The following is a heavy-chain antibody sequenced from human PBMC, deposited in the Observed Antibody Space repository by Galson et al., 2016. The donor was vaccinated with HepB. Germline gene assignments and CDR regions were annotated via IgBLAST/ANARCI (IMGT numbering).Heavy chain of an antibody. V-gene: IGHV4-39*07. CDR3: ARDLTYWQKNWFDP. CDR2: IYYTGTT. CDR1: GDSISTSAYY. D-gene: IGHD2-15*01. J-gene: IGHJ5*02. Sequence: SETLSLTCTASGDSISTSAYYWGWIRQPPGRGLEWIGTIYYTGTTYYNPSLESRLTMSVDTSKNQFSLKLRSVTAADTAVYYCARDLTYWQKNWFDPWGQGTLVTVSS.